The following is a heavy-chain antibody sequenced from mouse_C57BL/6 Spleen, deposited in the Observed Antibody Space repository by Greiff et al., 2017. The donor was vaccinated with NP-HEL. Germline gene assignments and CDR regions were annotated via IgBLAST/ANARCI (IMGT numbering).Heavy chain of an antibody. CDR2: IYPGGGYT. CDR3: ARRDYYGSSPYYFDY. Sequence: QVQLKESGAELVRPGTSVKMSCKASGYTFTNYWIGWAKQRPGHGLEWIGDIYPGGGYTNYNEKFKGKATLTADKSSSTAYMQLSSLTSEDSAIYYCARRDYYGSSPYYFDYWGQGTTLTVSS. CDR1: GYTFTNYW. V-gene: IGHV1-63*01. D-gene: IGHD1-1*01. J-gene: IGHJ2*01.